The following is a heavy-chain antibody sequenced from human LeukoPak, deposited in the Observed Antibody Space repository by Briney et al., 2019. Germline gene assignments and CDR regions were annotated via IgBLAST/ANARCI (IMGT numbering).Heavy chain of an antibody. CDR2: ISYDGSNK. V-gene: IGHV3-30-3*01. CDR1: GFTFSSYA. J-gene: IGHJ4*02. Sequence: PGGSLRLSCAAPGFTFSSYAMHWVRQAPGKGLEWVAVISYDGSNKYYADSVKGRFTISRDNSKNTLYLQMNSLRAEDTAVYYCARGRRDGYNSRGSTDYFDYWGQGTLVTVSS. D-gene: IGHD5-24*01. CDR3: ARGRRDGYNSRGSTDYFDY.